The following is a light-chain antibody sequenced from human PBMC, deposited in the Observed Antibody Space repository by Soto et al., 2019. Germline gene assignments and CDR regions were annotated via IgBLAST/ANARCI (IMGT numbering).Light chain of an antibody. V-gene: IGKV3-15*01. J-gene: IGKJ4*01. CDR3: QQYNNWPPLT. Sequence: EMVMTQSPATLSVSPGERATLSCRASQSVSSNLAWYQQKPGQAPRLLIYGASTRATGIPARFSGSGSGTEFTHTISSLQSEDCAVYYCQQYNNWPPLTFGGGTKVEIK. CDR2: GAS. CDR1: QSVSSN.